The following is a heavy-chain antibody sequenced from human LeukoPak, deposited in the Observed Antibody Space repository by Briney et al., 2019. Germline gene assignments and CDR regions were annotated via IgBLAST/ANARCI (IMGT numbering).Heavy chain of an antibody. D-gene: IGHD6-13*01. CDR2: FDPEDGET. CDR1: GYTLTELS. J-gene: IGHJ5*02. CDR3: ATAAGTGVFFDP. V-gene: IGHV1-24*01. Sequence: ASVKVSCKVSGYTLTELSMHWVRQAPGKGLEWMGGFDPEDGETIYAQKFQGRVTMTEDTSTDTAYMELSSLRSEDTAVYYCATAAGTGVFFDPWAREPWSPSPQ.